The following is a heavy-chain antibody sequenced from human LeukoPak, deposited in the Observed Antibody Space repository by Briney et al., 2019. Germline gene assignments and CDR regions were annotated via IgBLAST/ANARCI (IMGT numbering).Heavy chain of an antibody. CDR2: IDYSEST. V-gene: IGHV4-39*01. Sequence: SETLSLTCTVSGGSISSSSYYWGWIRQPPGKGLEWIGRIDYSESTYYNPSLKRLVTVSVDTSKNQFSLKLSSVTAAATALYYCARQLIGDYYYYYYMDVWGKGTPVTISS. CDR1: GGSISSSSYY. J-gene: IGHJ6*03. CDR3: ARQLIGDYYYYYYMDV. D-gene: IGHD4-17*01.